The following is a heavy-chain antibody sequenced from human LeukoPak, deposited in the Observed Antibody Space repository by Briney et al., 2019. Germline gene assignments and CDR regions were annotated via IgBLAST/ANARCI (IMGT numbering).Heavy chain of an antibody. J-gene: IGHJ6*03. Sequence: ASVKVSCKASGYTFTSYGISWVRQAPGQGLEWMGWISAYNGNTNYAQKLQGRVTMTTDTSTSTAYMELRSLRSDDTAVYYCARGVKALHLTGWYYMDVWGKGSTVTVSS. V-gene: IGHV1-18*01. CDR2: ISAYNGNT. CDR3: ARGVKALHLTGWYYMDV. CDR1: GYTFTSYG. D-gene: IGHD3-9*01.